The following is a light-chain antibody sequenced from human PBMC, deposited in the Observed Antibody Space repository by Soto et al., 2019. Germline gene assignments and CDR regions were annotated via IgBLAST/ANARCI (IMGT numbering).Light chain of an antibody. V-gene: IGKV3-20*01. CDR2: GAS. CDR3: QQYGGSPIT. J-gene: IGKJ5*01. Sequence: IVLTQSPGTLSLSPGDRVTLSCRASQSVNTKLAWYQQNPGQAPTLLMSGASSRASGVLVRFSGSGSGTDFTLTISSLEPEDFALYYCQQYGGSPITFGLGTRLEIK. CDR1: QSVNTK.